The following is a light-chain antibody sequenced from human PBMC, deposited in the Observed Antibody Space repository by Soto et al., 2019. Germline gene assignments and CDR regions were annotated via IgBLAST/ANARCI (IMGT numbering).Light chain of an antibody. J-gene: IGLJ2*01. CDR1: SSKIGSNT. CDR2: GNT. CDR3: QSYDSSLSGVV. Sequence: QSVLTQPPSASGTPGQRVTISCSGSSSKIGSNTVNWYQQLPGTAPKLLIYGNTNRPSGVPDRFSASKSGTSASLAITGLQAEDEVDYYCQSYDSSLSGVVFGGGTKVTVL. V-gene: IGLV1-44*01.